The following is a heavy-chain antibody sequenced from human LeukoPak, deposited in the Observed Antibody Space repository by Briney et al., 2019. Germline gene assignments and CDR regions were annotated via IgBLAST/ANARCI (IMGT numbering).Heavy chain of an antibody. V-gene: IGHV3-23*01. Sequence: GGSLRLSCAASGFTFSTFAMSWVRQAPGKGLEWVSSISSSGGSTYYADSVKGRLTISRDNSKNTLHLQMNSLGTDDTAVYFCAKKNTGCYPFDCWGQGTLVTASS. D-gene: IGHD2-15*01. J-gene: IGHJ4*02. CDR1: GFTFSTFA. CDR2: ISSSGGST. CDR3: AKKNTGCYPFDC.